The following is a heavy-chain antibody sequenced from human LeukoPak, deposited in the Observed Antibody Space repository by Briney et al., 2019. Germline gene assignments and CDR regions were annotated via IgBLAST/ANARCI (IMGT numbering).Heavy chain of an antibody. CDR2: INAGNGNT. D-gene: IGHD6-13*01. V-gene: IGHV1-3*01. Sequence: ASVKVPCKASGYIFTSYAMHWVRQAPGQRLEWMGWINAGNGNTKYSQKFQGRVTITRDTSATTVYMELSSLRSEDTAVYYCARDIDRVFDWFDPWGQGTLVTVSS. J-gene: IGHJ5*02. CDR3: ARDIDRVFDWFDP. CDR1: GYIFTSYA.